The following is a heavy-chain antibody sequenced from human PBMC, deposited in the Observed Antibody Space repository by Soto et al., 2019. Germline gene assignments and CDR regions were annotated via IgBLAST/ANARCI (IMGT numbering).Heavy chain of an antibody. Sequence: QVQLVQSGAEVKKPGASVKVSCKASGYTFISFGISWVRQAPGQGLEGMGWISAYNGNTNYAQKLQCRVTMTTDTSTSTAYMELRSLRSDDTAVYYCARDLDDYVWGSYPSPDAFDIWGQGTMVTVSS. CDR3: ARDLDDYVWGSYPSPDAFDI. CDR2: ISAYNGNT. J-gene: IGHJ3*02. V-gene: IGHV1-18*01. CDR1: GYTFISFG. D-gene: IGHD3-16*02.